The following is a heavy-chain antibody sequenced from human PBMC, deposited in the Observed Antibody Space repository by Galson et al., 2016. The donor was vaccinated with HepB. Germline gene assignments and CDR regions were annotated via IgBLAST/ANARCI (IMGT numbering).Heavy chain of an antibody. CDR3: ASGTGTGGYFNY. D-gene: IGHD3/OR15-3a*01. J-gene: IGHJ4*02. CDR1: GYTFTSYD. Sequence: KVSCKASGYTFTSYDMHWVRQAPGQGLEWLAIINHSGSSPSYAQKFQGRVTVTRDTSTNTVYLELSSLRSEDTAVYYCASGTGTGGYFNYWGQGTLVTVSS. V-gene: IGHV1-46*01. CDR2: INHSGSSP.